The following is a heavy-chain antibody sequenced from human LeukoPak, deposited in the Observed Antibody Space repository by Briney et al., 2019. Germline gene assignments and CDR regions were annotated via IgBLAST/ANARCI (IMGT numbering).Heavy chain of an antibody. J-gene: IGHJ6*02. CDR1: GFTFGDYA. CDR3: TRWGYYYGMDV. CDR2: IRSKAYGGTT. D-gene: IGHD3-16*01. Sequence: QPGRSLRLSCTASGFTFGDYAMSWVRQAPGKGLEWVGFIRSKAYGGTTEYAASVQGRFTIPRDDPKSIDQLQMNGLKTEDTAVYYCTRWGYYYGMDVWGQGTTVTVSS. V-gene: IGHV3-49*04.